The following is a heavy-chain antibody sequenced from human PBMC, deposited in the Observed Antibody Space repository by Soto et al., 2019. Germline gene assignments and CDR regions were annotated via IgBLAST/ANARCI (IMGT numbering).Heavy chain of an antibody. CDR2: FSYSGSL. J-gene: IGHJ2*01. Sequence: GELQQWGTGLLKPSETLSLNCSVYGGASRAYHWSWIRQSPGEGLEWIGEFSYSGSLNYKPYLKGRVAVSLDTSMNHFSLPMPSVPAADSAVYFCAGGPQYWSFDLWGRGTLVTVS. V-gene: IGHV4-34*01. CDR3: AGGPQYWSFDL. D-gene: IGHD2-15*01. CDR1: GGASRAYH.